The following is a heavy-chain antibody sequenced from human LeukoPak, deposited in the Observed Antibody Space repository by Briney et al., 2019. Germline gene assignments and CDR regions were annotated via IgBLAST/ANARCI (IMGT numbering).Heavy chain of an antibody. J-gene: IGHJ4*02. CDR1: GGSISSSSYY. V-gene: IGHV4-39*01. CDR2: IYYRGST. D-gene: IGHD6-13*01. CDR3: ARRCIAAAGTGIDY. Sequence: PSDILSLTCTLSGGSISSSSYYWRWVRQPPGKGLVWFGSIYYRGSTYYNPSLKSRVTISVDTSKNQCSLKLSSVTAADTAVYYCARRCIAAAGTGIDYWGQGTLVTVSS.